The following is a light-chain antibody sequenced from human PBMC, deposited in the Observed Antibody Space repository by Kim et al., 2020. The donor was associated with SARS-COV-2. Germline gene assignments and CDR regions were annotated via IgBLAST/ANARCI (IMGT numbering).Light chain of an antibody. V-gene: IGKV3-15*01. CDR3: QQYNNWPLT. CDR1: QSVSRN. CDR2: GAS. J-gene: IGKJ1*01. Sequence: VSPGERATLSGRASQSVSRNLAWYQQKPGQAPRLLIYGASTRATGIPARFSGSGSGTEFTLTISSLQSEDFAVYYCQQYNNWPLTFGQGTKVDIK.